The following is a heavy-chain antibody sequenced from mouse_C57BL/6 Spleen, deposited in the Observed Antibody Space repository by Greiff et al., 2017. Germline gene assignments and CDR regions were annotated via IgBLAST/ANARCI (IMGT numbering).Heavy chain of an antibody. J-gene: IGHJ1*03. CDR2: IDPSDSYT. D-gene: IGHD2-5*01. V-gene: IGHV1-59*01. CDR1: GYTFTSYW. Sequence: QVQLQQPGAELVRPGTSVKLSCKASGYTFTSYWMHWVKQRPGQGLEWIGVIDPSDSYTNYNQKFKGKATLTVDTSSSTAYMQLSSLTSEDSAVYYCARSSNYYWYFDVWGTGTTVTVSS. CDR3: ARSSNYYWYFDV.